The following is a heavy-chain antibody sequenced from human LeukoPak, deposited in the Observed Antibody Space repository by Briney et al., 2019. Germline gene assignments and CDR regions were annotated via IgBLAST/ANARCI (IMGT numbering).Heavy chain of an antibody. CDR3: AKAGVGATDFDL. D-gene: IGHD1-26*01. CDR1: GFIFRSYW. CDR2: INSDGSST. Sequence: GGSLRLSCAASGFIFRSYWMHWVRQAPGKGLVWVSRINSDGSSTSYADSVKGRFTISRDNVKNTVYLQVNSLTAEDTAVYYCAKAGVGATDFDLWGQGTLVTVSS. J-gene: IGHJ4*02. V-gene: IGHV3-74*01.